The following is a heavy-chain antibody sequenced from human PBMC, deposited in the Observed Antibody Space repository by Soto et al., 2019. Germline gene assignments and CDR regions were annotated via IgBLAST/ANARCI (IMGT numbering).Heavy chain of an antibody. CDR1: GFTFSSYA. D-gene: IGHD2-2*01. Sequence: ESLRLSCAASGFTFSSYAMSWVCQAPGKGLEWVSAISGSGGSTYYADSVKGRFTISRDNSKNTLYLQMNSLRAEDTAVYYCADDIVVVPAAILGYWGQGTLVTAPQ. CDR2: ISGSGGST. J-gene: IGHJ4*02. CDR3: ADDIVVVPAAILGY. V-gene: IGHV3-23*01.